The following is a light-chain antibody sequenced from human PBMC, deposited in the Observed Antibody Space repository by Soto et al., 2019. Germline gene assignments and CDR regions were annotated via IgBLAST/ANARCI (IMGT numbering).Light chain of an antibody. CDR3: QAWDSSTAMLV. CDR1: KLGDKY. J-gene: IGLJ2*01. CDR2: QDS. V-gene: IGLV3-1*01. Sequence: SYELTQPPSVSVSPGQTASITCSGDKLGDKYACWYQQKPGQSPVLVIYQDSKRPSGIPERFSGSNSGNTATLTISGTQAMDEAHYYCQAWDSSTAMLVFGGGTKLTVL.